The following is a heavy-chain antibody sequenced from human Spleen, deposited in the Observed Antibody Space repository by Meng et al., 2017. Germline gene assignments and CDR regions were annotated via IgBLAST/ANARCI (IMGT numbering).Heavy chain of an antibody. CDR1: GGSFSGYH. CDR3: ARGLFHLRVLWWFDP. CDR2: IDHSGST. Sequence: HVQLQLWGAGMLKPSGTPSLTCAVDGGSFSGYHCSWIRQSPGKGLEWIGEIDHSGSTSSNPSLESRLTISIDTSMNQFSLRLSSVTAADTGVYYCARGLFHLRVLWWFDPWGQGTLVTVSS. J-gene: IGHJ5*02. V-gene: IGHV4-34*01. D-gene: IGHD4-17*01.